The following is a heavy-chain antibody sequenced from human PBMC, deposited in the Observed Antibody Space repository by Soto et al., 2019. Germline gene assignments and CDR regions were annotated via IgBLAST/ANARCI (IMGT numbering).Heavy chain of an antibody. CDR3: ARVDYYDTSGYYL. CDR2: IYSDDST. J-gene: IGHJ4*02. D-gene: IGHD3-22*01. Sequence: GGSLRLSCAASGFTVSSDYMSWVRQAPGKGLEWVSVIYSDDSTYYADSVKGRFIISRDNSKNTLYLQMNSLRAEDTAVYYCARVDYYDTSGYYLWGQGTLVTVSS. CDR1: GFTVSSDY. V-gene: IGHV3-53*01.